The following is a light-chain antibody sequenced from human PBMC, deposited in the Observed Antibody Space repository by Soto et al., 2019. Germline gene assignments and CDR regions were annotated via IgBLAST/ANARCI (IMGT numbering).Light chain of an antibody. V-gene: IGKV3-20*01. CDR3: QQYGSSPPT. J-gene: IGKJ3*01. CDR2: GAS. Sequence: EIVLTQSPGTLSLPPGERATLSCRASQSVSSSYLAWYQQKPGQAPRLLIYGASSRATGIPDRFSGSGSGTDFTLTISRLEPEDFAVYYCQQYGSSPPTFGPGTKVDIK. CDR1: QSVSSSY.